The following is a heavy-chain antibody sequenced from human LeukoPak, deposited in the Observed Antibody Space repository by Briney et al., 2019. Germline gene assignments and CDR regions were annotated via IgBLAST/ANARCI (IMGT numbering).Heavy chain of an antibody. V-gene: IGHV4-30-2*01. CDR2: IYHSGST. Sequence: PSETLSLTCAVSGGSISSGGYSWSWIRQPPGKGLEWIGYIYHSGSTYYNPSLKSRVTISVDRSKNQFSLKLSSVTAADTAVYYCAKDGERIQLGYFDLWGRGTLVTVSS. D-gene: IGHD3-10*01. CDR3: AKDGERIQLGYFDL. J-gene: IGHJ2*01. CDR1: GGSISSGGYS.